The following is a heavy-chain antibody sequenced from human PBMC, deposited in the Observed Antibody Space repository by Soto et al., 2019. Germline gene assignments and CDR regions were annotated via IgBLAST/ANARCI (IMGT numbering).Heavy chain of an antibody. CDR1: GFTFSSYA. D-gene: IGHD6-6*01. J-gene: IGHJ4*02. CDR2: ITGRGRST. CDR3: AKDRDSNSPGPEY. V-gene: IGHV3-23*01. Sequence: DVQLLESGGGLVQPGVSLRLSCGAFGFTFSSYAMSWVRQAPGKGLEWLSAITGRGRSTYYADSVKGRFFVTRDNSKNTLSLQLNRLRDEDTAVYYCAKDRDSNSPGPEYWGQGALVTVSS.